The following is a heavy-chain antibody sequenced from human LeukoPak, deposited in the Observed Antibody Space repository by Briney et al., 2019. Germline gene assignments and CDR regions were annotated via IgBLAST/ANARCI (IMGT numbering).Heavy chain of an antibody. CDR3: ARVDPDSSSTLEVFDY. CDR2: IYYSGST. CDR1: AGSISSYY. V-gene: IGHV4-59*01. J-gene: IGHJ4*02. D-gene: IGHD6-6*01. Sequence: SETLSLTSTASAGSISSYYWSWIRQPPGKGLEWIGYIYYSGSTNYNPSLKSRVTISVDTSKNQFSLKLSSVTAADTAVYYCARVDPDSSSTLEVFDYWGQGTLVTVSS.